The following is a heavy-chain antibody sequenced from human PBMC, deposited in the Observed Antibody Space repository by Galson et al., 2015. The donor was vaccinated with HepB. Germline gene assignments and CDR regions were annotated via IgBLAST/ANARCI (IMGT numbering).Heavy chain of an antibody. J-gene: IGHJ4*02. D-gene: IGHD3-10*01. CDR2: INSDSTYI. CDR1: EFTFNSYT. CDR3: VRSTYASGAIRGLFDF. V-gene: IGHV3-21*01. Sequence: SLRLSCAASEFTFNSYTMNWVRQAPGKGLEWVSIINSDSTYIYYADSVKGRFTISRDNAKNSLFLQMNTLRAEDTAVYYCVRSTYASGAIRGLFDFWGQGTLVAVSS.